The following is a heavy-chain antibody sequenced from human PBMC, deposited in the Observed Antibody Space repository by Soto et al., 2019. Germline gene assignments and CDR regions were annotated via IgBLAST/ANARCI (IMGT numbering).Heavy chain of an antibody. J-gene: IGHJ5*02. CDR1: RGTISGNY. CDR3: ARGQRFSDWFDP. V-gene: IGHV4-4*07. Sequence: SESLSLTGSLARGTISGNYRTWNRQPAGNGLEWIGRIYSSGNTKYNPSLQSRVTMSLDTSSNQFSLRLTSVTAADTAVYYCARGQRFSDWFDPWGQGTLVTVSS. D-gene: IGHD3-3*01. CDR2: IYSSGNT.